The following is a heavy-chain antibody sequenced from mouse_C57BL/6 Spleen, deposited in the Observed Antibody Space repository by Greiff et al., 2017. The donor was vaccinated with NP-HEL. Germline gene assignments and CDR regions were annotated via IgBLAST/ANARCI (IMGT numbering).Heavy chain of an antibody. CDR1: GYTFTEYT. V-gene: IGHV1-62-2*01. Sequence: QVHVKQSGAELVKPGASVKLSCKASGYTFTEYTIHWVKQRSGQGLEWIGWFYPGSGSIKYNEKFKDKATLTADKSSSTVYMELSRLTSEDSAVYFCARHGSTMVTFYYFDYWGQGTTLTVSS. CDR2: FYPGSGSI. J-gene: IGHJ2*01. CDR3: ARHGSTMVTFYYFDY. D-gene: IGHD2-2*01.